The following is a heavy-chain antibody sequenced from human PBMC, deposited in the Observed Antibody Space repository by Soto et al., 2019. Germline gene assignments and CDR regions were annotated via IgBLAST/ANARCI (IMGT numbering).Heavy chain of an antibody. J-gene: IGHJ4*02. D-gene: IGHD2-15*01. Sequence: PSETLSLTCTVSGGSISSSSYYWGWIRQPPGKGLEWIGSIYYSGSTYYNPSLKSRVTISVDTSKNQFSLKLSSVSAADTAVYYCAGYCSGGSCYSAFTDYWGQGTLVTVSS. CDR3: AGYCSGGSCYSAFTDY. V-gene: IGHV4-39*01. CDR1: GGSISSSSYY. CDR2: IYYSGST.